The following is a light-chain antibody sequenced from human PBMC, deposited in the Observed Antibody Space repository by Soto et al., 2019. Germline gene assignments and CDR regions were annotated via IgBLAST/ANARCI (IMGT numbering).Light chain of an antibody. Sequence: EIVLTQSPGTLSLSPGERATLSCRASQSVRSSYFAWYQQKPGQAPRVLIFGASTRATGIPARFSGSGSGTDFTLTISRLEPEDFAVYYCQQRSDWPPITFGQGTRLEIK. V-gene: IGKV3D-20*02. CDR3: QQRSDWPPIT. J-gene: IGKJ5*01. CDR1: QSVRSSY. CDR2: GAS.